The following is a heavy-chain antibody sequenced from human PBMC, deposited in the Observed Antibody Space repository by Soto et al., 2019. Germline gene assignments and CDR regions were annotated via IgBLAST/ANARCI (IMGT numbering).Heavy chain of an antibody. J-gene: IGHJ4*02. V-gene: IGHV3-48*02. CDR3: ARGLYYYDSSGCWGY. D-gene: IGHD3-22*01. CDR1: GFTFSSYS. CDR2: ISSSSSTI. Sequence: EVQLVESGGGLVQPGGSLRLSCAASGFTFSSYSMNWVRQAPGKGLEWVSYISSSSSTIYYADSVKGRFTISRDNAKNSLYLQMNSLRDEDTAVYYCARGLYYYDSSGCWGYWGQGTLVTVSS.